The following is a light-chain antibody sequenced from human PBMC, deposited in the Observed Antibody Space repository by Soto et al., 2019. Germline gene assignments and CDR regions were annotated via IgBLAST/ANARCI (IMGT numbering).Light chain of an antibody. CDR3: IQALQTRT. CDR1: QSLLHSNGYNY. V-gene: IGKV2-28*01. J-gene: IGKJ1*01. Sequence: DIVMTQSPLSLPVTPGEPASISCRSSQSLLHSNGYNYLDWYLQKPGQSPQLPIYLGSKWSSGVPDRVRGSGSDIDITLKISRVEAECVGVYFCIQALQTRTFGQGTKVEIK. CDR2: LGS.